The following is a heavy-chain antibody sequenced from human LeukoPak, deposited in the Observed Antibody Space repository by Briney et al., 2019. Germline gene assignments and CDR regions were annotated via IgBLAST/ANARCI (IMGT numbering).Heavy chain of an antibody. V-gene: IGHV5-51*01. CDR1: GYSFTSYW. D-gene: IGHD6-19*01. Sequence: GESLKISCKGSGYSFTSYWIGWVRQMPGKGLEWMGIIYPGDSDTRYSPSFQGQVTISADTSISTAYLQWSSLKASDTAMYYCARQRVPVAGTWYYFEYGGQGTLVTVSS. CDR2: IYPGDSDT. J-gene: IGHJ4*02. CDR3: ARQRVPVAGTWYYFEY.